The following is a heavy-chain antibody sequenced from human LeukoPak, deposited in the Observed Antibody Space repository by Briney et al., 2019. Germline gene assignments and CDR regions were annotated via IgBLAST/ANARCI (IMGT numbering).Heavy chain of an antibody. CDR1: GYSISSGYY. CDR2: IYHSGST. V-gene: IGHV4-38-2*01. J-gene: IGHJ5*02. Sequence: SETLSLTCAVSGYSISSGYYWGWIRQPPGKGPEWIGSIYHSGSTYYNPSLKSRVTISVDTSKNQFSLKLSSVTAADTAVYYCARGSDIVVVPAAIEAWFDPWGQGTLVTVSS. CDR3: ARGSDIVVVPAAIEAWFDP. D-gene: IGHD2-2*02.